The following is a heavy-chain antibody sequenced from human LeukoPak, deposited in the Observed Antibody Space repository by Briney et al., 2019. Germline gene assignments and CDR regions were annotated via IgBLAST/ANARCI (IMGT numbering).Heavy chain of an antibody. Sequence: GGSLRLSCAASGFTFSSYAMSWVRQAPEKRLEWVSVISDSGGSTYYADSVKGRFTISRNNSKNTLYLQVNSLRGEDKAVYYCAKQLRSSRGSYYGLFDYWGQGTLVTVSS. V-gene: IGHV3-23*01. D-gene: IGHD1-26*01. J-gene: IGHJ4*02. CDR2: ISDSGGST. CDR1: GFTFSSYA. CDR3: AKQLRSSRGSYYGLFDY.